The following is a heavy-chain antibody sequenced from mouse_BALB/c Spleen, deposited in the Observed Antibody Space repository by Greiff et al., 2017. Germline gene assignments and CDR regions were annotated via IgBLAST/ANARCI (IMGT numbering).Heavy chain of an antibody. CDR2: ISSGSSTI. D-gene: IGHD3-2*02. V-gene: IGHV5-17*02. Sequence: EVKLVESGGGLVQPGGSRKLSCAASGFTFSSFGMHWVRQAPEKGLEWVAYISSGSSTIYYADTVKGRFTISRDNPKNTLFLQMTSLRSEDTAMYYCARWGDQGNFDYWGQGTTLTVSS. CDR1: GFTFSSFG. J-gene: IGHJ2*01. CDR3: ARWGDQGNFDY.